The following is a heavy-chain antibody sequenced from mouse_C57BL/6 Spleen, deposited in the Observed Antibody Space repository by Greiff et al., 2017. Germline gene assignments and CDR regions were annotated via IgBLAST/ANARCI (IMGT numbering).Heavy chain of an antibody. CDR1: GFNIKDDY. V-gene: IGHV14-4*01. Sequence: VQLQQSGAELVRPGASVKLSCTASGFNIKDDYMHWVKQRPEQGLEWIGWIDPENGDTEYASKFQGKATITADTSSNTAYLQLSSLTSEDTAVYYCTTGYGYGNWGQGTLVTVSA. J-gene: IGHJ3*01. CDR2: IDPENGDT. D-gene: IGHD2-2*01. CDR3: TTGYGYGN.